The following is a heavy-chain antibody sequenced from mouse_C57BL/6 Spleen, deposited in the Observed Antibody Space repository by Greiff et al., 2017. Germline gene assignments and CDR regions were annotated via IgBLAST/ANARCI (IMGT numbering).Heavy chain of an antibody. CDR2: IWGDGST. V-gene: IGHV2-3*01. CDR1: GFSLTSYG. D-gene: IGHD4-1*01. CDR3: ANPGTSYAMDY. J-gene: IGHJ4*01. Sequence: VKLVESGPGLVAPSQSLSITCTVSGFSLTSYGVSWVRQPPGKGLEWLGVIWGDGSTNYHSALITRLSISKDNSKSQVFLKLNSLQTDDTATYYCANPGTSYAMDYWGQGTSVTVSS.